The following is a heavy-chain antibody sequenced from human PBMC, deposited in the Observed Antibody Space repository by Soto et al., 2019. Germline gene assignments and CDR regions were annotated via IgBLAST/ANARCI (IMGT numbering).Heavy chain of an antibody. CDR3: AHSREYYYDSSGQNWFDP. CDR2: IYWDDDK. CDR1: GFSLSTSGVG. J-gene: IGHJ5*02. V-gene: IGHV2-5*02. D-gene: IGHD3-22*01. Sequence: SGPTLVNPTQTLTLTCTFSGFSLSTSGVGVGWIRQPPGKALEWLALIYWDDDKRYSPSRKSRLTITKDTSKNQVVLTMTNMDPVDTATYYCAHSREYYYDSSGQNWFDPWGQGTLVTVSS.